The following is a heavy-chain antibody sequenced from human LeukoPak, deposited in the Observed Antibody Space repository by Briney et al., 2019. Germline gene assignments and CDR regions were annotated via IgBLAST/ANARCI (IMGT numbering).Heavy chain of an antibody. CDR2: MYYIGGTR. J-gene: IGHJ6*02. D-gene: IGHD5-18*01. Sequence: SETLSLTCTVSGDSISRGAYYWTWTRHLPGQGLEWIGHMYYIGGTRYYNPSLGGRASISVDTSKNHFSLRLTSVTPADTAVYYCARDTFNSPLSMDVWGQGTTVTVSS. CDR1: GDSISRGAYY. V-gene: IGHV4-31*03. CDR3: ARDTFNSPLSMDV.